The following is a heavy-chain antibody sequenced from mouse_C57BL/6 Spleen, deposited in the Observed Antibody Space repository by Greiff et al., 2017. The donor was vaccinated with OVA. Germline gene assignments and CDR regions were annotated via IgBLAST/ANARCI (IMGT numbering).Heavy chain of an antibody. CDR1: GYTFTSYW. Sequence: QVQLKQPGAELVRPGSSVKLSCKASGYTFTSYWMHWVKQRPIQGLEWIGNIDPSDSETHYNQKFKDKATLTVDKSSSTAYMQLSSLTSEDSAVYYCARWSSYWYFDVWGTGTTVTVSS. D-gene: IGHD1-1*01. J-gene: IGHJ1*03. V-gene: IGHV1-52*01. CDR3: ARWSSYWYFDV. CDR2: IDPSDSET.